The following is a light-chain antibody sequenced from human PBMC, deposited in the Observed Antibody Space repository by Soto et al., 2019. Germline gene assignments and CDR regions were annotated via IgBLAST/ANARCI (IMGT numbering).Light chain of an antibody. J-gene: IGKJ3*01. CDR3: QQYDASPLT. CDR1: QSLSTNS. Sequence: EIVLTQSPGTLSLSPGERATLSCRAIQSLSTNSLAWYQQKPGQTPRLLIYAASTRDTDIPDRFNGSGSGTDFALTISRLEPEDFALYYCQQYDASPLTFGPGTKVDIK. V-gene: IGKV3-20*01. CDR2: AAS.